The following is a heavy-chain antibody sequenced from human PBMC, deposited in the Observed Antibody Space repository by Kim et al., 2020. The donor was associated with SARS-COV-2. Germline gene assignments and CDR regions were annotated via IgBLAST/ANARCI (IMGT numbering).Heavy chain of an antibody. Sequence: GGSLRLSCAASGFTFSSYCMHWVRQAPGKGLVWVSRINSDGSNTNYADSVKGRFTISRDNAKNTLYLQMNSLRAEDTAVYYCARGAVVVRMDVWGQGTPFTVS. D-gene: IGHD2-15*01. V-gene: IGHV3-74*01. J-gene: IGHJ6*02. CDR1: GFTFSSYC. CDR2: INSDGSNT. CDR3: ARGAVVVRMDV.